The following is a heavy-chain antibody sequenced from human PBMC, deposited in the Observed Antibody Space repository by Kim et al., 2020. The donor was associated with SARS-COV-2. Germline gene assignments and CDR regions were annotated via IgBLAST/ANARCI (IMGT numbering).Heavy chain of an antibody. CDR2: T. Sequence: TNDNPSLQSRVTLSVDTSNNQFSLGLSSVTAAGTAIYYCARGHSTSGYDYWGQGALVTVSS. J-gene: IGHJ4*02. D-gene: IGHD2-2*01. CDR3: ARGHSTSGYDY. V-gene: IGHV4-34*01.